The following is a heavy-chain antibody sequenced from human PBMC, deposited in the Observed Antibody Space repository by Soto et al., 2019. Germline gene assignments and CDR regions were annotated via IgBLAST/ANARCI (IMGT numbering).Heavy chain of an antibody. CDR1: SDSLTITSHY. Sequence: SETLSLTCVVSSDSLTITSHYWGWVRKPPGKGLEWIGNVYYSGSLYNNPSLKGRATISLDTSKNHLTLTLTSVTAADTAVYYCASENIVGSSAYYCDNWGQGALVTVSS. CDR2: VYYSGSL. CDR3: ASENIVGSSAYYCDN. D-gene: IGHD6-13*01. V-gene: IGHV4-39*02. J-gene: IGHJ4*02.